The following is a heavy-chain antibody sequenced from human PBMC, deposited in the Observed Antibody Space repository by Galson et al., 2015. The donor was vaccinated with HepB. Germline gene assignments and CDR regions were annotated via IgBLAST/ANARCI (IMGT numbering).Heavy chain of an antibody. V-gene: IGHV1-18*01. J-gene: IGHJ5*02. Sequence: SVKVSCKASGYTFTSYGISWVRQAPGQGLEWMGWISAYNGNTNYAQKLQGRVTMTTDTSTSTAYMELRSLRSDDTAVYYCARGGAYYDFWSGYYRGTPGFDPWGQGTLVTASS. CDR1: GYTFTSYG. CDR3: ARGGAYYDFWSGYYRGTPGFDP. CDR2: ISAYNGNT. D-gene: IGHD3-3*01.